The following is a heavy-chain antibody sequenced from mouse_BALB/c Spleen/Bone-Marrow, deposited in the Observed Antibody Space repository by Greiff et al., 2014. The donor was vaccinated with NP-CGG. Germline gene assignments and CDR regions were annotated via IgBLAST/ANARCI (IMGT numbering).Heavy chain of an antibody. V-gene: IGHV1-12*01. J-gene: IGHJ2*01. D-gene: IGHD2-3*01. CDR2: IYPGNGDT. CDR3: ARDGLLSDY. Sequence: LQQSGAELVKPGASVKMSCKASGYTFTSYNMHWVKQTPGQGLEWIGAIYPGNGDTSYNQKFKGKATLTADKSSSTAYMQLSSLTSEDSAVYCCARDGLLSDYWGQGTTLTVSS. CDR1: GYTFTSYN.